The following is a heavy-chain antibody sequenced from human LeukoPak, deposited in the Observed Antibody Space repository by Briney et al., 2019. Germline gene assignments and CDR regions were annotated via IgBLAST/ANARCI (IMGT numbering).Heavy chain of an antibody. Sequence: SETLSLTCSVSGGSVSSGSYYWSWIRQPAGRGLEWIGLIYASGSVNYNPSLKSRVTISLDTSKNQFSLKLTSVTAADTAVYYCGSRRTAMFGVIKGPIDYWGQGTLVTVSS. CDR2: IYASGSV. CDR1: GGSVSSGSYY. J-gene: IGHJ4*02. D-gene: IGHD3-3*01. CDR3: GSRRTAMFGVIKGPIDY. V-gene: IGHV4-61*10.